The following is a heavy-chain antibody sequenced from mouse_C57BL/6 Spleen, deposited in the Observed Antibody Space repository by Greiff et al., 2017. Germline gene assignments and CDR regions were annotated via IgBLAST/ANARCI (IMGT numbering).Heavy chain of an antibody. J-gene: IGHJ1*03. CDR1: GYAFSSYW. CDR3: ARGGSRPPGYFDV. CDR2: IYPGDGDT. V-gene: IGHV1-80*01. Sequence: VQLQQSGAELVKPGASVKISCKASGYAFSSYWMNWVKQRPGKGLEWIGQIYPGDGDTNYNGKFKGKATLTADKSSSTAYMQLSSLTSEDSAVYFCARGGSRPPGYFDVWGTGTTGTVSS.